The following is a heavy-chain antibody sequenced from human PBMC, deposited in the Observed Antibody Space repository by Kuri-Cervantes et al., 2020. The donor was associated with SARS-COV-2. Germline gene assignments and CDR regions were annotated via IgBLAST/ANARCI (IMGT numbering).Heavy chain of an antibody. V-gene: IGHV1-8*01. D-gene: IGHD4-17*01. CDR2: MNPNSGNT. Sequence: ASVTVSCKASGYTFTSYDINWVRPATGQGLEWMGWMNPNSGNTGYAQKFQGRVTMTRNTSISTAYMELSSLKSEDTAVYYCASSYGDYPLDWFDPWGQGTLVTVSS. CDR3: ASSYGDYPLDWFDP. CDR1: GYTFTSYD. J-gene: IGHJ5*02.